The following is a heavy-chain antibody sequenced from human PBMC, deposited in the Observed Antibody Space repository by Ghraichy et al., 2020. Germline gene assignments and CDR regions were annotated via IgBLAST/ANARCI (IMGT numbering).Heavy chain of an antibody. J-gene: IGHJ4*02. Sequence: VKVSCKTYGFTFDINGISWVRQAPGQGLEWMGWISAYNGDTHYAQNVQGRVTMTTDTSTSTAYMELRSLRSDDTAVYYCARDGAMSASNCDHWGQGTLVTVSS. CDR1: GFTFDING. V-gene: IGHV1-18*01. CDR2: ISAYNGDT. CDR3: ARDGAMSASNCDH. D-gene: IGHD2-2*01.